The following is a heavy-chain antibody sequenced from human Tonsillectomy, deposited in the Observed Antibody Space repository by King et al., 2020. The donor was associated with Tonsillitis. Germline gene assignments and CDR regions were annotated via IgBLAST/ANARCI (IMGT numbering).Heavy chain of an antibody. Sequence: VQLQESGPGLVRPSETLSLTCTVSGGSITSNNWNWIRQPPGKGLEWIGYMYYSGSAKYNPSLKSRVTISVDTSKNQFSLKLSSVTAADTAVYYCAREGHGGNPHLDFWGQGTLVTVSS. V-gene: IGHV4-59*01. CDR1: GGSITSNN. CDR3: AREGHGGNPHLDF. J-gene: IGHJ4*02. D-gene: IGHD4-23*01. CDR2: MYYSGSA.